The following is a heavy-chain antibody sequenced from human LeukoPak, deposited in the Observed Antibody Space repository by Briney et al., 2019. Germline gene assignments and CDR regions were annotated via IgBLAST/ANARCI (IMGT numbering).Heavy chain of an antibody. CDR3: ARSASGYSGYAGY. D-gene: IGHD5-12*01. CDR1: GGSISSYY. CDR2: IYYSGST. J-gene: IGHJ4*02. Sequence: SETLSLTCTVSGGSISSYYWSWIRQPPGKGLEWIGYIYYSGSTNYNPSLKSRVTISVDMSKNQFSLKLSSVTAADTAVYYCARSASGYSGYAGYWGQGTLVTVSS. V-gene: IGHV4-59*08.